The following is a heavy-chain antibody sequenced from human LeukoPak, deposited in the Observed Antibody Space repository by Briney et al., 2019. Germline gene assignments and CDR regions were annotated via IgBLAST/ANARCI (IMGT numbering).Heavy chain of an antibody. CDR1: GFTLSSYA. Sequence: GGSLRLSCVVSGFTLSSYAMSWVRQAPGKGLEWVAATSSSDSGKYHADSVRGRFTISRDNSKNTLYLQMNSLRAEDTAVYYCATTTVTPAMEDYMDVWGKGTTVTISS. D-gene: IGHD4-17*01. CDR2: TSSSDSGK. J-gene: IGHJ6*03. CDR3: ATTTVTPAMEDYMDV. V-gene: IGHV3-23*01.